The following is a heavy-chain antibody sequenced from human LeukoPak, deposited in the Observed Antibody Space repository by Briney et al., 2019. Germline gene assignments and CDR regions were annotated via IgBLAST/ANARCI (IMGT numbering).Heavy chain of an antibody. Sequence: PGGSLRLSRAASGFTFSSYGMHWVRPAPGKGLEWVAVIWYEGSNKYYADSVKGRFTISRDNSKSTLYLQMNSLRAEDTAVYYCARDMGTSYVDYWGQGTLVTVSS. J-gene: IGHJ4*02. D-gene: IGHD2-2*01. V-gene: IGHV3-33*01. CDR2: IWYEGSNK. CDR1: GFTFSSYG. CDR3: ARDMGTSYVDY.